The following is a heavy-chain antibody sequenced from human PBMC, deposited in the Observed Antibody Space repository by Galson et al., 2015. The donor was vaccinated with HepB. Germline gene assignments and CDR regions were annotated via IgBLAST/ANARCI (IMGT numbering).Heavy chain of an antibody. CDR2: ISYDGSNK. CDR1: GFTFSSYG. CDR3: AKVRSRFPDSSGFPTDY. V-gene: IGHV3-30*18. Sequence: SLRLSCAASGFTFSSYGMHWVRQAPGKGLEWVAVISYDGSNKYYADSVKGRFTISRDNSKNTLYLQMNSLRAEDTAVYYCAKVRSRFPDSSGFPTDYWGQGTLVTVSS. J-gene: IGHJ4*02. D-gene: IGHD3-22*01.